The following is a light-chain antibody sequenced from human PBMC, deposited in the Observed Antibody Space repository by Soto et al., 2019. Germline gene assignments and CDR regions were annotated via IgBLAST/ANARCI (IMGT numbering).Light chain of an antibody. V-gene: IGLV2-14*01. CDR1: SSDVGGYNY. J-gene: IGLJ2*01. CDR3: SSSTRSSSRVV. Sequence: QSALTQPASVSGSPGQSITISCTGTSSDVGGYNYVSWYQQHPGKAPKLMIYYVSNRPSGVSNRFSGSKSGNTASLTISGLHAEDEADYYCSSSTRSSSRVVFGGGTKLTVL. CDR2: YVS.